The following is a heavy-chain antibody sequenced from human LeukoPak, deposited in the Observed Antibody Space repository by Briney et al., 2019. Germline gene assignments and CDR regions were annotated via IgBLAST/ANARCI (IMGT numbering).Heavy chain of an antibody. D-gene: IGHD6-6*01. Sequence: GGSLRLSCAASGFTFSSYWMSWVRQAPGKGLEWVANIKQDGSEKYYVDSVKGRFTISRDNAKNSLYLQMNSLRAEDTAVYYCARGGIAARSYYYYYMDVWGKGTTVTVSS. V-gene: IGHV3-7*01. CDR3: ARGGIAARSYYYYYMDV. J-gene: IGHJ6*03. CDR2: IKQDGSEK. CDR1: GFTFSSYW.